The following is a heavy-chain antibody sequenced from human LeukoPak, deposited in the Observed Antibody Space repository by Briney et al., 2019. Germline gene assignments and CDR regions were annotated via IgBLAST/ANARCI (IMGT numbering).Heavy chain of an antibody. V-gene: IGHV3-23*01. D-gene: IGHD3-10*01. J-gene: IGHJ4*02. CDR1: GFTFSSYA. CDR2: ISGSGGST. CDR3: AKAVTMVRGVIYYFGY. Sequence: PGGSLRLSCAASGFTFSSYAMSWVRQAPGKGLEWVSAISGSGGSTYYADSVKGRFTISRDNSKNTLYLQMNSLRAEDTAVYYCAKAVTMVRGVIYYFGYWGQGTLVTVSS.